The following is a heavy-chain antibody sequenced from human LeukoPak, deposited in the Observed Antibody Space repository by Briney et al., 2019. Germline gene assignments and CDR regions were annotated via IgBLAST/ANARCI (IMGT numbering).Heavy chain of an antibody. D-gene: IGHD3-10*02. CDR1: GFTFSSYA. J-gene: IGHJ6*04. V-gene: IGHV3-23*01. CDR2: LSGSGGST. CDR3: AELGITMIGGA. Sequence: PGGSLRLSCAASGFTFSSYATSWVRQAPGKGLEWVSALSGSGGSTYYADSVKGRFTISRDNSKNTLYLQMNSLRAEDTAVYYCAELGITMIGGAWGKGTTVTISS.